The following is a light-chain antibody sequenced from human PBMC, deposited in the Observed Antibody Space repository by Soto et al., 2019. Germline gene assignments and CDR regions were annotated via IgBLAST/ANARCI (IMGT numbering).Light chain of an antibody. V-gene: IGKV1-6*01. CDR2: AAS. CDR1: RDVGSD. J-gene: IGKJ1*01. Sequence: IQMTQSPSTLSGSVGEKIIITCRASRDVGSDVSWYQQKPGQAPKLLIYAASNLYTGVPSRFSGSRSGTDFTLTISSLQPEDFASYYCLQDYGDSWTFGQGTKVEIE. CDR3: LQDYGDSWT.